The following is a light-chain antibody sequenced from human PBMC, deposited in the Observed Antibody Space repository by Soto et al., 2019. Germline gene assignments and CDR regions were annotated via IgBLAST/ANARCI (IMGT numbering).Light chain of an antibody. CDR2: DAS. CDR1: QDIRKY. V-gene: IGKV1-33*01. J-gene: IGKJ5*01. Sequence: DIQMTQSPSSLSASVGVRVTITCQASQDIRKYLNWYQQKPGKAPKLLIYDASNLETGVTSRFSGSGSGTDFTLTISGLQPEDIGTYYCQQYANLPMTFGQGTRLEIK. CDR3: QQYANLPMT.